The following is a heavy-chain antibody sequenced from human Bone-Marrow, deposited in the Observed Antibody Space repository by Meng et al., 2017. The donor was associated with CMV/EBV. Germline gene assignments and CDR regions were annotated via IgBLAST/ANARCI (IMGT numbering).Heavy chain of an antibody. CDR1: GFTFSNSD. Sequence: GGSLRLSCAASGFTFSNSDIHWVRQAPGKGLDWVAFIRYDGSDKYYADSVKGRFTISRDNSNNTLYLQMNSLRPEDTAVYYCAKCRGLECFAGVGYYYNGMDVWGQGTTVTVS. V-gene: IGHV3-30*02. D-gene: IGHD3-3*01. CDR3: AKCRGLECFAGVGYYYNGMDV. CDR2: IRYDGSDK. J-gene: IGHJ6*02.